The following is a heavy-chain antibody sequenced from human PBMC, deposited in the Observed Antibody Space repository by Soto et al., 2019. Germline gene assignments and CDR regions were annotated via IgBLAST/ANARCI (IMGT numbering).Heavy chain of an antibody. CDR1: GYTFTDYY. D-gene: IGHD6-19*01. Sequence: QVQLVQSGAEVKKPGASVKVSCKASGYTFTDYYVHWVRQAPGQGLEWMGWFNTNSGVTNFAQKFQGWVTLTRDTSVNTAYMELNRLKSDDTAVFFCARGVSGWSPFDFWGQGTLVTVSS. V-gene: IGHV1-2*04. J-gene: IGHJ4*02. CDR2: FNTNSGVT. CDR3: ARGVSGWSPFDF.